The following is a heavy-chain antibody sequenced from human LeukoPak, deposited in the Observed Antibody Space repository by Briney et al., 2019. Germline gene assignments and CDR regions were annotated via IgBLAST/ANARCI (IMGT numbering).Heavy chain of an antibody. CDR1: GFTFSSYG. CDR2: ISYDGSNK. V-gene: IGHV3-30*18. CDR3: AKEPVHRVVVTVLGYYFDF. Sequence: GGSLRLSCAASGFTFSSYGMHWVRQAPGKGLEWVAVISYDGSNKYYADSVKGRFTISRDNSKNTLHLQMKSLRAEDTAVYYCAKEPVHRVVVTVLGYYFDFWGQGTLVTVSS. J-gene: IGHJ4*02. D-gene: IGHD2-21*02.